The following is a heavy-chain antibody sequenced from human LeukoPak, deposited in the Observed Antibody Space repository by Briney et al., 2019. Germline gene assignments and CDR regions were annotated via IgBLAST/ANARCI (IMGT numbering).Heavy chain of an antibody. CDR1: GYSFTDYY. J-gene: IGHJ4*01. CDR3: ARDKNPTVFDY. CDR2: MKPESGKT. V-gene: IGHV1-2*02. Sequence: ASVRVSCKASGYSFTDYYLHWVRQAPGQGLEWIGWMKPESGKTGTAQRFQGRVTLTRDTSTSTAYMEVTRLTSDDTAIYYCARDKNPTVFDYWGQGTLVTVSS.